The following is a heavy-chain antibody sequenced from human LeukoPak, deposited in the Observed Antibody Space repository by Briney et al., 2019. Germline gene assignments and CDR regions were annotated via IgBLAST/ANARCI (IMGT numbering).Heavy chain of an antibody. J-gene: IGHJ4*02. Sequence: GESLKISCNASGYSFTTHWIGWVRQTPGKGLEWMGIIFPGDSDALYTPSFQGHVTFSVDKSINAAYLQWSSLKASDTAIYYCARSSFRGAIAVAGVDSWGQGTLVTVSS. CDR2: IFPGDSDA. D-gene: IGHD6-13*01. CDR1: GYSFTTHW. CDR3: ARSSFRGAIAVAGVDS. V-gene: IGHV5-51*01.